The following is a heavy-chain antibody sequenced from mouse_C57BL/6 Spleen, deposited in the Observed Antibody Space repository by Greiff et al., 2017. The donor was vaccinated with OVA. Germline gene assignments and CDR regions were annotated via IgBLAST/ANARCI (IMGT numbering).Heavy chain of an antibody. V-gene: IGHV1-66*01. J-gene: IGHJ4*01. CDR3: ARMLDDCDGGYAMDY. D-gene: IGHD2-4*01. CDR2: IYPGSGNT. CDR1: GYSFTSYY. Sequence: VQLQQSGPELVKPGASVRISCKASGYSFTSYYIHWVKQRPGQGLEWIGWIYPGSGNTQYNEKFKGKATLTADTSSSTAYMQLSSLTTEDSAVYYCARMLDDCDGGYAMDYWGQGTSVTVSS.